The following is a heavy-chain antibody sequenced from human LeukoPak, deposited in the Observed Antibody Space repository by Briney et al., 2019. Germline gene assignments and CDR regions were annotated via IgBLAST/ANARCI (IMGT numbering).Heavy chain of an antibody. CDR1: GFTFSNYG. Sequence: GGSLRLSCAASGFTFSNYGMHWVRQAPGKGLEWVALIWHDGSNKYYADSVKGRFTISRDNSKNTLYLQMNSLRAEDTAVYYCAREDGYSSSWYSDYWGQGTLVTVSS. CDR3: AREDGYSSSWYSDY. V-gene: IGHV3-33*01. CDR2: IWHDGSNK. D-gene: IGHD6-13*01. J-gene: IGHJ4*02.